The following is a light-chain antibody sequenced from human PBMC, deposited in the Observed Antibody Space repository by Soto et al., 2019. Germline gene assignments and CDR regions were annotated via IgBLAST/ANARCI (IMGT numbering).Light chain of an antibody. CDR3: QQANTFPLT. CDR1: QSISSW. Sequence: IQMTHSPSTLSASVLDRVTITFLASQSISSWLAWYHQKPGKAPKLLIYDSSSLESGVPSRFSGSGSGTEFTLTISSLQPDDFATYYCQQANTFPLTFGQGTRLEI. J-gene: IGKJ5*01. CDR2: DSS. V-gene: IGKV1-5*01.